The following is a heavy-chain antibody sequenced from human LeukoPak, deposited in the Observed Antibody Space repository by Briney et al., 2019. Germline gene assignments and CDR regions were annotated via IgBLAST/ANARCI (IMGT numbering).Heavy chain of an antibody. D-gene: IGHD3-10*01. CDR2: ISWNSGSI. Sequence: PGTSLRLSCAASGFTFDDYAMHWVRQAPGKGLEWVSGISWNSGSIGYADSVKGRFTISRDNPKNSLYLQMNSLRAEDTALYYCAKDYYYGSGSYYGMDVWGQGTTVTVSS. CDR1: GFTFDDYA. V-gene: IGHV3-9*01. CDR3: AKDYYYGSGSYYGMDV. J-gene: IGHJ6*02.